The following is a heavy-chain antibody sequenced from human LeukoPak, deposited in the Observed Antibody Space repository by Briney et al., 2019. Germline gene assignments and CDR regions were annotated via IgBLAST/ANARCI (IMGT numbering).Heavy chain of an antibody. D-gene: IGHD1-26*01. J-gene: IGHJ6*02. V-gene: IGHV1-2*02. CDR2: INPNSGGT. CDR3: ARPKYPSGSYYGASPGGMDV. CDR1: GYTFTGYY. Sequence: ASVKVSCKASGYTFTGYYMHWVRQAPGQGLEGMGWINPNSGGTNYAQKFQGRVTMTRDTSISTAYMELSRLRSDDTAVYYCARPKYPSGSYYGASPGGMDVWGQGTTVTVSS.